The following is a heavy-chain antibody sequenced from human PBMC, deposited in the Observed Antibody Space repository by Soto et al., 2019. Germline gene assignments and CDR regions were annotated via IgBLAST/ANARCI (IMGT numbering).Heavy chain of an antibody. V-gene: IGHV3-23*01. D-gene: IGHD3-9*01. CDR1: GFTFSSYA. Sequence: GGSLRLSCAASGFTFSSYAMSWVRQAPGKGLEWVSAISGSGGSTYYADSVKGRFTISRDNSKNTLYLQMNSLRAEDTVVYYGAKDISYYDILTGYLGAFDIWGQGTMVTVSS. CDR3: AKDISYYDILTGYLGAFDI. J-gene: IGHJ3*02. CDR2: ISGSGGST.